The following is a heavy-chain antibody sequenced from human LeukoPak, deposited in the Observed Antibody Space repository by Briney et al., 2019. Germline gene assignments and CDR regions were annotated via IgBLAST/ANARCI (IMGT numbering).Heavy chain of an antibody. CDR2: IYYSGGT. J-gene: IGHJ4*02. V-gene: IGHV4-39*07. CDR1: GGSISSNYY. CDR3: VRGHFVKGYDYVWGSYRPVFDY. D-gene: IGHD3-16*02. Sequence: SGTLSLTCTVSGGSISSNYYWGWIRQPPGKGLGWIGSIYYSGGTDYNPSLKSRVTISVDTSKNQFSLKLSSVTAADTAVYYCVRGHFVKGYDYVWGSYRPVFDYWGQGTLVTVSS.